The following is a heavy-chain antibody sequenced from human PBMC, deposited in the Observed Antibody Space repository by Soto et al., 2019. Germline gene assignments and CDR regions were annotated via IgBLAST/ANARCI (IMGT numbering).Heavy chain of an antibody. V-gene: IGHV5-51*01. CDR3: ARWGSGCSGGNCYSVEDDNWFDP. J-gene: IGHJ5*02. CDR2: IYPGDSDT. D-gene: IGHD2-15*01. Sequence: LGESLKLSCQGSGDSFITYWIGWVRQMPGTGLEWMGSIYPGDSDTTYSPSCQGQVTLSADKATSTAYLQSNSLKASDTAMYYCARWGSGCSGGNCYSVEDDNWFDPWGQGTLVTVSS. CDR1: GDSFITYW.